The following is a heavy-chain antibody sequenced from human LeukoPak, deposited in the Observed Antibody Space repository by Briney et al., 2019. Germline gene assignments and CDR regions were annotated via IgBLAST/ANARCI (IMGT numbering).Heavy chain of an antibody. CDR1: GVSVSSGSYY. CDR2: IYCSGST. Sequence: KPSETLSLACTVSGVSVSSGSYYWSWIRQPRGKGLEWIGYIYCSGSTNYNPSLKSRVTISVDTSKNQFSLKLSSVTAADTAVYYCARVPSITIFGVVTPYYFDYWGQGTLVTVSS. CDR3: ARVPSITIFGVVTPYYFDY. D-gene: IGHD3-3*01. J-gene: IGHJ4*02. V-gene: IGHV4-61*01.